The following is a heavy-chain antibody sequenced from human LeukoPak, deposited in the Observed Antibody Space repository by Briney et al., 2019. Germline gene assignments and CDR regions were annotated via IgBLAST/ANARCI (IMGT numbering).Heavy chain of an antibody. CDR1: GFSFSKYA. Sequence: GGSLRLSCAVSGFSFSKYAMSWVRQAPGKGPEWVSGINNSCGGPSSADSVKGRVTISRENSKNTWYLQMDSLRVEYTAVYDCAKDGRSSAPHWGQGTLVTVSS. CDR3: AKDGRSSAPH. CDR2: INNSCGGP. J-gene: IGHJ4*02. D-gene: IGHD6-6*01. V-gene: IGHV3-23*01.